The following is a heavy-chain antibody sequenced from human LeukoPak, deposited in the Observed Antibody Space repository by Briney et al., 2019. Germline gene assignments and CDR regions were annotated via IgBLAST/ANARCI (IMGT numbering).Heavy chain of an antibody. CDR1: GYTFTGYY. CDR3: ASGFMGYDRSGYYDDAFDI. J-gene: IGHJ3*02. D-gene: IGHD3-22*01. V-gene: IGHV1-2*02. CDR2: INPYSGGT. Sequence: GASVKVSCKASGYTFTGYYMHWVRQAPGQGLEWMGWINPYSGGTNYAQKFQGRVTMTRDTSISTAYMELSRLRSDDTAVYFCASGFMGYDRSGYYDDAFDIWGQGTMVTVSS.